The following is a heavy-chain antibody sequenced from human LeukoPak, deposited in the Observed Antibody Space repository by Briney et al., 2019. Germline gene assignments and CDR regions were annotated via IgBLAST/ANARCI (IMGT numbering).Heavy chain of an antibody. CDR2: IKEDGSEK. CDR3: ARDWVAGVPFDAFDI. V-gene: IGHV3-7*01. Sequence: PGGSLRLSCAASGFTLSSYWMSWVRQAPGKGLEWVANIKEDGSEKYYVDSVEGRFTISRDNAKNSLYLHMNSLTAEDTAMYYCARDWVAGVPFDAFDIWGQGPMVSVSS. J-gene: IGHJ3*02. D-gene: IGHD3-10*01. CDR1: GFTLSSYW.